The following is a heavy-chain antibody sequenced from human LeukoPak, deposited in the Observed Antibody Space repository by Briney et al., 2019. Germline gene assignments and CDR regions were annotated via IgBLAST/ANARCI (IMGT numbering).Heavy chain of an antibody. CDR3: ARVPSGDLNYYMDV. CDR1: GFTFSSYA. V-gene: IGHV3-30*01. D-gene: IGHD6-25*01. CDR2: ISYDGSNK. Sequence: PGGSLRLSCAASGFTFSSYAMHWVRQAPGKGLEWVAVISYDGSNKYYADSVKGRFTISRDNSKNTLYLQINSLRAEDTSVYYCARVPSGDLNYYMDVWGKGTTVTVSS. J-gene: IGHJ6*03.